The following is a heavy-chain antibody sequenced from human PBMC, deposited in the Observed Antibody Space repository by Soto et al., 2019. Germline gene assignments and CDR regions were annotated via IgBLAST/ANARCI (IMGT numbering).Heavy chain of an antibody. Sequence: EVQLVESGGGLVKPGGSLRLSCAASGFSFSGYTMNWVCQAPGKGLEWVSSISTSSTYIYYADSVKGRFTISRDNAKTSLYLQMNSLRAEDTAVYYCARGTVADGFDPWGQGTLVTVSS. V-gene: IGHV3-21*01. CDR2: ISTSSTYI. CDR1: GFSFSGYT. D-gene: IGHD6-19*01. CDR3: ARGTVADGFDP. J-gene: IGHJ5*02.